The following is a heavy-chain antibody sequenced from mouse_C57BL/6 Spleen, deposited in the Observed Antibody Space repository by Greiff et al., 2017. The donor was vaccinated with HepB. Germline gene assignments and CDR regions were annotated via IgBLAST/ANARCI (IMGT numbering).Heavy chain of an antibody. V-gene: IGHV1-26*01. J-gene: IGHJ4*01. CDR1: GYTFTDYY. D-gene: IGHD4-1*01. CDR3: ARRGLRLGFYYAMDY. Sequence: VQLQQSGPELVKPGASVKISCKASGYTFTDYYMNWVKQSHGKSLEWIGDINPNNGGTSYNQKFKGKATLTVDKSSSTAYMELRSLTSEDSAVYYCARRGLRLGFYYAMDYWGQGTSVTVSS. CDR2: INPNNGGT.